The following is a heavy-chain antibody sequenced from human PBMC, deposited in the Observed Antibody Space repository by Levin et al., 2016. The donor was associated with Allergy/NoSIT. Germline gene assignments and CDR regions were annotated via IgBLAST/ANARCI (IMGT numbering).Heavy chain of an antibody. CDR2: ISGYSGET. CDR1: GYTFSTYG. CDR3: VRDFHWGNSNKFIRGRSDNWLDS. V-gene: IGHV1-18*04. J-gene: IGHJ5*01. D-gene: IGHD3-10*01. Sequence: ASVKVSCKTSGYTFSTYGTTWMRRAPGRGPEYMSWISGYSGETNVAGQFEGRLSMTTDTSTSTAYMELRDLRSDDTAIYYCVRDFHWGNSNKFIRGRSDNWLDSWGQGTVVSVSS.